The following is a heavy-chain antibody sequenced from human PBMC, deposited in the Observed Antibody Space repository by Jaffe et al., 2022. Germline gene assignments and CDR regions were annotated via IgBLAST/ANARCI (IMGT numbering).Heavy chain of an antibody. CDR3: ASLYILPLI. CDR1: GLTLSDHY. Sequence: EVQLVESGGGLVQPGGSLRLSCAASGLTLSDHYMDWVRQAPGKGLEWVGRSRNKANSYTTEYAASVKGRFSVSRDDSKNSLYLQMNSLKTEDTAVYYCASLYILPLIWGQGTMVTVSP. CDR2: SRNKANSYTT. J-gene: IGHJ3*02. V-gene: IGHV3-72*01. D-gene: IGHD1-20*01.